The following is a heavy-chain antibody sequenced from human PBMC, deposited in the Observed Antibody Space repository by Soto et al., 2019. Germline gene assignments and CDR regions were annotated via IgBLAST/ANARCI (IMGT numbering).Heavy chain of an antibody. CDR3: ARTRVTYYYGSGSYSGPYFDY. CDR2: IYYNGST. CDR1: CGSISSYY. Sequence: SETLSLTCTVSCGSISSYYWSWIRQPPGKGLEWIGYIYYNGSTNYNPSLKSRVTISVDTSKNQFSLKLSSVTAADTAVYYCARTRVTYYYGSGSYSGPYFDYWGQGTLVTVSS. D-gene: IGHD3-10*01. V-gene: IGHV4-59*01. J-gene: IGHJ4*02.